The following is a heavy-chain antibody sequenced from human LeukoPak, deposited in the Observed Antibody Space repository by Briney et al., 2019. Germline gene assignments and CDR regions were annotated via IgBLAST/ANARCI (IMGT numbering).Heavy chain of an antibody. D-gene: IGHD1-26*01. Sequence: GGSLRLSCVASGFPFSFYSMNWVRQAPGEGLEWVSSISSSSTSIDCADAVKGRFTISRDNAKKSLFLQMNSLRAEDTAVYFCARKVVGATTPYHAFDLWGQGTKVTVSP. CDR3: ARKVVGATTPYHAFDL. CDR1: GFPFSFYS. CDR2: ISSSSTSI. V-gene: IGHV3-21*01. J-gene: IGHJ3*01.